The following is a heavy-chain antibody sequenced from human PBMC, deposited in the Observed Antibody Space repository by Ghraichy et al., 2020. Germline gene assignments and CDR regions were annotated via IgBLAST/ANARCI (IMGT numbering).Heavy chain of an antibody. Sequence: ASVKVSCETSGYTFTNYYIQWVRQAPGQGLEWMGIINPSDGSATYAQRFRGRVTITTDTSTNTVYMDLSSLRSEDTAVYFCARDVYNSGWYGDFDYWGQGTLVSVSS. V-gene: IGHV1-46*01. CDR3: ARDVYNSGWYGDFDY. J-gene: IGHJ4*02. D-gene: IGHD6-19*01. CDR2: INPSDGSA. CDR1: GYTFTNYY.